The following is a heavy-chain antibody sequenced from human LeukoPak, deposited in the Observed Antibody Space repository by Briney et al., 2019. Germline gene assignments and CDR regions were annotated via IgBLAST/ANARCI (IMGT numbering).Heavy chain of an antibody. CDR1: GFTFSSYW. V-gene: IGHV3-23*01. Sequence: PGGSLRLSCAASGFTFSSYWMTWVRQAPGKGLEWVSSISGNAGSTYYADAVKGRFTISRDNSKNTLYLQMNSLRAEDTAIYYCAKKMITPYDYWGQGTLVTVSS. CDR3: AKKMITPYDY. D-gene: IGHD4-23*01. J-gene: IGHJ4*02. CDR2: ISGNAGST.